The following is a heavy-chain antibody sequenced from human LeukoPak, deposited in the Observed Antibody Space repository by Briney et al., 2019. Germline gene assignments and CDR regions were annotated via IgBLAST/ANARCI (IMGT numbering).Heavy chain of an antibody. D-gene: IGHD3-22*01. V-gene: IGHV3-21*01. Sequence: GGSLRLSCAASGFPFSSYSMNWVRQAPGKGLEWVSSISSSSSYIYYADSVKGRFTISRDNARKSLYLQMNSLRAEDTAVYYCARACVYYDSSGCDYWGQGTLVTVSS. CDR2: ISSSSSYI. CDR3: ARACVYYDSSGCDY. J-gene: IGHJ4*02. CDR1: GFPFSSYS.